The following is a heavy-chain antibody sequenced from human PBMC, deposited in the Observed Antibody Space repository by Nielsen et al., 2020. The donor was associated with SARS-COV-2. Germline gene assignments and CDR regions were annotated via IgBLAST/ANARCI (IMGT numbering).Heavy chain of an antibody. J-gene: IGHJ4*02. Sequence: SETLSLTCTVSGYSISSGYYWGWIRQPPGKGLEWIGSIYHSGSTYYNLSLKSRVTISVDTPKNQFSLKLSSVTAADTAVYYCARARQLWSPFDYWGQGTLVTVSS. CDR1: GYSISSGYY. D-gene: IGHD5-18*01. CDR2: IYHSGST. V-gene: IGHV4-38-2*02. CDR3: ARARQLWSPFDY.